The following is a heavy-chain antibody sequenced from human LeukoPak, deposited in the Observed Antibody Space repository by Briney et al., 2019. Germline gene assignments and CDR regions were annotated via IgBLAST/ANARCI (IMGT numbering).Heavy chain of an antibody. D-gene: IGHD2-15*01. CDR3: ARDSHCSGGSCYVRFDY. J-gene: IGHJ4*02. V-gene: IGHV1-2*02. CDR1: GYTFTDYY. Sequence: ASVKVSCKASGYTFTDYYMHWVRQAPGQGLEWMGWINPNSGGTTYAQKFQGRVTMTRDTSISTAYMELRSLRSDDTAVYYCARDSHCSGGSCYVRFDYWGQGTLVTVSS. CDR2: INPNSGGT.